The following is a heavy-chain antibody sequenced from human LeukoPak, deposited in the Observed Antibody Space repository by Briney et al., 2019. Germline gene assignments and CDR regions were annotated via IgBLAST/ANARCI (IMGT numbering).Heavy chain of an antibody. J-gene: IGHJ4*02. Sequence: PGGSLRLSCVASGSAVSSNYMSWVRQAPGKGLEWISVIYTGGSTYYADSVKGRFTISRDNSKNTLYLQMNSLRAEDTAVYYCATLWWLQVDYWGQGTLVTVSS. CDR1: GSAVSSNY. CDR3: ATLWWLQVDY. V-gene: IGHV3-66*01. CDR2: IYTGGST. D-gene: IGHD2-21*01.